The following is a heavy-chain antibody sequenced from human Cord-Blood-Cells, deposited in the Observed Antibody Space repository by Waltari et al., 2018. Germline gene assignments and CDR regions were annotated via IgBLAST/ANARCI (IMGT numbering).Heavy chain of an antibody. CDR1: GFTFSSYW. J-gene: IGHJ4*02. CDR2: IKQDGSEK. CDR3: ARGGGIYEKDY. D-gene: IGHD3-16*01. V-gene: IGHV3-7*01. Sequence: EVQLVESGGGLVQPGGSLSLSCAASGFTFSSYWTSWVRQAPGKGLEWVANIKQDGSEKYYVDSVKGRFTISRDNAKNSLYLQMNSLRAEDTAVYYCARGGGIYEKDYWGQGTLVTVSS.